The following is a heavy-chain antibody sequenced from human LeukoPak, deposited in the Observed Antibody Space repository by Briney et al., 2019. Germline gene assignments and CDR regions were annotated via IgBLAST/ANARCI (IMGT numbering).Heavy chain of an antibody. CDR1: GFIFSPYA. V-gene: IGHV3-21*01. CDR2: ISSSSSYI. Sequence: GGSLRLSCAASGFIFSPYAMSWVRQAPGKGLEWVSSISSSSSYIYYADSVKGRFTISRDNAKNSLYLQMNSLRAEDTAVYYCAREAVAGVFDYWGQGTLVTVSS. J-gene: IGHJ4*02. D-gene: IGHD6-19*01. CDR3: AREAVAGVFDY.